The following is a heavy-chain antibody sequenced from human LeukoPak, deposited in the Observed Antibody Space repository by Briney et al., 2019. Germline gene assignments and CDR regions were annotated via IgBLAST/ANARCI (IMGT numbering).Heavy chain of an antibody. V-gene: IGHV3-21*01. CDR2: ISSSSSYI. Sequence: PGGSLRLSCAASGFTFSSYSMNWVRQAPGKGLEWVSSISSSSSYIYCADSVKGRFTISRDNAKNSLYLQMNSLRAEDTAVYYCARARVVASYYYYYGMDVWGQGTTVTVSS. J-gene: IGHJ6*02. D-gene: IGHD2-15*01. CDR1: GFTFSSYS. CDR3: ARARVVASYYYYYGMDV.